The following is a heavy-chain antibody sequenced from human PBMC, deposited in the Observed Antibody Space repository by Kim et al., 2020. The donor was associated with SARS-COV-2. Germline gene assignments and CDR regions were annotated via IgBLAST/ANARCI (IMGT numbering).Heavy chain of an antibody. D-gene: IGHD3-3*01. CDR3: AREMRSGYYADYYYYYGMDV. Sequence: GGSLRLSCAASGFTFSSYGMHWVRQAPGKGLEWVAVIWYDGSNKYYADSVKGRFTISRDNSKNTLYLQMNSLRAEDTAVYYCAREMRSGYYADYYYYYGMDVWGQGTTVTVSS. CDR2: IWYDGSNK. J-gene: IGHJ6*02. V-gene: IGHV3-33*08. CDR1: GFTFSSYG.